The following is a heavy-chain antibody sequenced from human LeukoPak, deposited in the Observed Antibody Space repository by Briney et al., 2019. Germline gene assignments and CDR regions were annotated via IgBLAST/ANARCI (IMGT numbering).Heavy chain of an antibody. J-gene: IGHJ6*02. CDR3: ARHRPGDQGYYYYGLDV. D-gene: IGHD4-17*01. V-gene: IGHV5-51*01. CDR2: IYPGDSTT. Sequence: GESLKISCKGSGYSFTTYWVGWVRQMPGKGLGWMGIIYPGDSTTIYSPSFQGQVTISADESISTAYLQWSSLKASDTAMYFCARHRPGDQGYYYYGLDVWGQGTTVTVSS. CDR1: GYSFTTYW.